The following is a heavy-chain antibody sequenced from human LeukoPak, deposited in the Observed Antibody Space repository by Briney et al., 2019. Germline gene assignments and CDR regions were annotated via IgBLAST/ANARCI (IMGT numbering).Heavy chain of an antibody. CDR2: ISGSGGST. CDR3: AKDQGYGDYAAAYDY. Sequence: PGGSLRLSCAASGFTFSSYAMSWVRQAPGKGLEWVSAISGSGGSTYYADSVKGRFTISRDNSKNTLYLQMNSLRAEDTAVYYCAKDQGYGDYAAAYDYWGQGTLATVSS. J-gene: IGHJ4*02. CDR1: GFTFSSYA. V-gene: IGHV3-23*01. D-gene: IGHD4-17*01.